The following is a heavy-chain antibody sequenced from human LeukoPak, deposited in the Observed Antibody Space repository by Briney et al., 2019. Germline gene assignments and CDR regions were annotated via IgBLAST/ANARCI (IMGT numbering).Heavy chain of an antibody. CDR1: GFTLSTYA. CDR2: ISYDGSNK. CDR3: GRDPLSARQTGYFDL. D-gene: IGHD3-16*02. Sequence: PGGSLRLSCAASGFTLSTYALHWVRQAPGQGLEWVAVISYDGSNKYYADSVKGRFTISRDNSKNTLSLQMNSLKAEDTAVYHCGRDPLSARQTGYFDLWGSGTLVTVSS. V-gene: IGHV3-30-3*01. J-gene: IGHJ2*01.